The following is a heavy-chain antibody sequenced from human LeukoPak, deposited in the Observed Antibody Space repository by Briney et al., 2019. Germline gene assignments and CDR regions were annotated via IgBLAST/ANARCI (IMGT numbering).Heavy chain of an antibody. Sequence: SVTVSCKASGGTFSSYAISWVRQAPGQGLEWMGGIIPIFGTANYAQKFQGRVTLTADESTSTAYMELSSLRSEDTAVYYCARTDCSGGSCYSSDYYYYGMDVWGQGTTVTVSS. CDR3: ARTDCSGGSCYSSDYYYYGMDV. CDR1: GGTFSSYA. J-gene: IGHJ6*02. D-gene: IGHD2-15*01. CDR2: IIPIFGTA. V-gene: IGHV1-69*01.